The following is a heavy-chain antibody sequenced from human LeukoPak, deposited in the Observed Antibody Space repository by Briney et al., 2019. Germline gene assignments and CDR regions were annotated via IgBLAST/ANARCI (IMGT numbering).Heavy chain of an antibody. CDR3: ARSPYGQPPDY. D-gene: IGHD3-10*01. J-gene: IGHJ4*02. V-gene: IGHV4-59*01. CDR2: IYYSGST. Sequence: SETLSLTCTVSGGSISSYYWSWIRQPPGKGLEWIGYIYYSGSTNYNPSLKSRVTISVDTSKNQFSLKLSSVTAADTAVYYCARSPYGQPPDYWGQGTLVTVSS. CDR1: GGSISSYY.